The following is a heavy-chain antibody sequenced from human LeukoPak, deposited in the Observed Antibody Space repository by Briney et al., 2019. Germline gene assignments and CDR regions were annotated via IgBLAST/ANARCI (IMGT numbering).Heavy chain of an antibody. CDR1: GDSVSSNSAT. Sequence: SQTPSLTCAISGDSVSSNSATWDWIRQSPSRGLEWLGRTYYRSNWYNDYAESVKSRITIDADTSKNRFSLQLLSVTPEDTAVYYCARESMRGAAAGTFFDYWGQGTLVTVSS. J-gene: IGHJ4*02. D-gene: IGHD6-13*01. CDR3: ARESMRGAAAGTFFDY. CDR2: TYYRSNWYN. V-gene: IGHV6-1*01.